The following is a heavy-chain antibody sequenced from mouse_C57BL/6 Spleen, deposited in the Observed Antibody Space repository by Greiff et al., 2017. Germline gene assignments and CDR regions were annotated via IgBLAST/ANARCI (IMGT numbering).Heavy chain of an antibody. Sequence: EVKLMESGGGLVKPGGSLKLSCAASGFTFSDYGMHWVRQAPEKGLEWVAYISSGSSTIYYADTVKGRFTISRDNAKNTLFLQMTSLRSEDTAMYYCARSNDVDYYAMDYWGQGTSVTVSS. CDR2: ISSGSSTI. V-gene: IGHV5-17*01. CDR3: ARSNDVDYYAMDY. CDR1: GFTFSDYG. J-gene: IGHJ4*01. D-gene: IGHD2-12*01.